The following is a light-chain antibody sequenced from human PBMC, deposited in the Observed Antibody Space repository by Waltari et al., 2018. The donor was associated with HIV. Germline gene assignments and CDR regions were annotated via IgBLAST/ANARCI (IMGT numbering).Light chain of an antibody. CDR1: QSISTS. CDR3: QQSYSTPGYT. J-gene: IGKJ2*01. V-gene: IGKV1-39*01. CDR2: AAS. Sequence: DIQMTQSPSSLSASVGDRVTITCRASQSISTSLNWYQQKPEKAPKLLIYAASSLQSGVPSRFSGSGSETDFTLTISSLQPEEFATYYCQQSYSTPGYTFGQGTKLEIK.